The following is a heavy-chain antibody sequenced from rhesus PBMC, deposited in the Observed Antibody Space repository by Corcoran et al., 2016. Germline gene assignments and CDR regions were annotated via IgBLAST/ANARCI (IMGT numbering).Heavy chain of an antibody. J-gene: IGHJ4*01. D-gene: IGHD2-2*01. CDR2: IYGSCGNT. CDR3: ARGYFYFDF. Sequence: QVQLQESGPGLVHPSETLSLTCAASGSSINNNYWSWIRQAPGKGLEWIGRIYGSCGNTQCNPSLKSRDTISIDTSMKHFSRRLNSVTAADTAVYYCARGYFYFDFWGQGVLFTVSS. CDR1: GSSINNNY. V-gene: IGHV4S2*01.